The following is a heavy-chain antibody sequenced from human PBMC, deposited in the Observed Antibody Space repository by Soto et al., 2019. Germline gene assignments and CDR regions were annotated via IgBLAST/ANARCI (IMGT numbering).Heavy chain of an antibody. CDR3: AKVPAGTAMCNYYYYGMDV. CDR1: GFTFSSYA. J-gene: IGHJ6*02. D-gene: IGHD5-18*01. Sequence: PGGSLRLSCAASGFTFSSYAMSWVRQAPGKGLEWVSAISGSGGSTYYADSVKGRFTISRDNSKNTLYLQMNSLRAEDTAVYYCAKVPAGTAMCNYYYYGMDVWGQGTTVTVSS. CDR2: ISGSGGST. V-gene: IGHV3-23*01.